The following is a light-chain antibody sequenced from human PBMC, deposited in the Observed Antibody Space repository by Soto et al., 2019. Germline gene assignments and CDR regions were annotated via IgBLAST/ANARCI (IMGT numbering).Light chain of an antibody. J-gene: IGKJ4*01. CDR1: QSVLNSSNNKNY. CDR3: QQYNNWPLT. V-gene: IGKV4-1*01. Sequence: DIVMTQSPDSLAVSLGERATINCKSSQSVLNSSNNKNYLAWYQQKPGQPPKLLIYWASTRESGVPDRFSGSGSGTDFTLIISSLQAEDVAVYYCQQYNNWPLTFGGGTKVEIK. CDR2: WAS.